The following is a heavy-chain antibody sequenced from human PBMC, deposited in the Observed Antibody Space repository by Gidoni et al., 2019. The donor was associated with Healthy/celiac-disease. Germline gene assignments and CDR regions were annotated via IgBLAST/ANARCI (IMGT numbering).Heavy chain of an antibody. J-gene: IGHJ4*02. CDR3: AAPGSSWYPWDY. Sequence: QVQLVQSGAEVKKPRSPVQLSCKAPGGTFSSYAISWVRQAPGQGLEWMGGIIPIFSTANYAQKFQGRVTITADESTSTAYMELSSLRSEDTAVYYCAAPGSSWYPWDYWGQGTLVTVSS. D-gene: IGHD6-13*01. V-gene: IGHV1-69*01. CDR1: GGTFSSYA. CDR2: IIPIFSTA.